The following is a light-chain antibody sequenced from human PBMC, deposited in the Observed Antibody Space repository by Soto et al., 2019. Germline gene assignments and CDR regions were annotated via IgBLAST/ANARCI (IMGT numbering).Light chain of an antibody. CDR3: CSYAGGQEV. Sequence: QSALTQPASVSGSPGQSITISCTGTSSDVGSYNLVSWYQQHPGKAPKLMIYEVTKRPSGISNRFSGSKSGNMASLTISGLQAEDEADYYCCSYAGGQEVFGSGTKLTVL. V-gene: IGLV2-23*02. J-gene: IGLJ1*01. CDR2: EVT. CDR1: SSDVGSYNL.